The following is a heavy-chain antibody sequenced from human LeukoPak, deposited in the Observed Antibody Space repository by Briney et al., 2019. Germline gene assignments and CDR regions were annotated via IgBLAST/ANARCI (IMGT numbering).Heavy chain of an antibody. CDR1: GVSISGYH. Sequence: SETLSLNGTVYGVSISGYHWSWLGQPPGQELTWIGFVHSSGTTKYNPSLNGRVTISVDTSKIQLSLRLNSVTPADTAVYFCARDYPWFDSWGQGTLVTVSS. CDR3: ARDYPWFDS. D-gene: IGHD3-16*02. J-gene: IGHJ5*01. V-gene: IGHV4-59*01. CDR2: VHSSGTT.